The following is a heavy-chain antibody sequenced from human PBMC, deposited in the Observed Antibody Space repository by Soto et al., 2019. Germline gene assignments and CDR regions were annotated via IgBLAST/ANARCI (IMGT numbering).Heavy chain of an antibody. V-gene: IGHV2-5*01. CDR3: ARGLATLPVFAFDI. D-gene: IGHD6-6*01. CDR1: GFSLSTSGVV. CDR2: IYWSGDE. Sequence: QGTLKESGPTLVKPTQTLTLTCSFSGFSLSTSGVVVGWICQSPGKALEWLALIYWSGDEHYRPSLKSRLSILKDTSKTPVVLIMTEMDPVDTATYYCARGLATLPVFAFDIWGQGTMVTVSS. J-gene: IGHJ3*02.